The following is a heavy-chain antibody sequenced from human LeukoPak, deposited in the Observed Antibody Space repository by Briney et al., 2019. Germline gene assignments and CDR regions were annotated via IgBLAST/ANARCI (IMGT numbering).Heavy chain of an antibody. CDR1: GFTFSNYA. CDR2: ISGGGGTT. Sequence: PGGSLRLSCAASGFTFSNYARSGVRQAPGKGLECVSGISGGGGTTYYADFVKGRFTLSRDNSKNTLYLQIHSLRAEDTAVYYCAKDRVYYFDSSGYSCDYWGQGSLVTVSS. D-gene: IGHD3-22*01. J-gene: IGHJ4*02. CDR3: AKDRVYYFDSSGYSCDY. V-gene: IGHV3-23*01.